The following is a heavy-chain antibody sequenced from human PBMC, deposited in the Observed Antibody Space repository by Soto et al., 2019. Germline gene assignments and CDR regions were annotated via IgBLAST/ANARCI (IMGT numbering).Heavy chain of an antibody. CDR2: ISIEKGDT. V-gene: IGHV1-18*01. Sequence: QVQVVQSGAEVKKPGASVKVACKASGYSFDTFGMSWVRQAPGQGLEWMGWISIEKGDTNSAQKFQDRVTKTTNTSTSTAYMELRSLTSDATAGYYGARCYCSVGSCFTCWHFDLWGRGTLVTVSS. D-gene: IGHD2-15*01. CDR3: ARCYCSVGSCFTCWHFDL. J-gene: IGHJ2*01. CDR1: GYSFDTFG.